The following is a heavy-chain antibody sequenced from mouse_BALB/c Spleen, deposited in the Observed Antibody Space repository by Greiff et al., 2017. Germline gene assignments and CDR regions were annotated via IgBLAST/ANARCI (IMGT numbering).Heavy chain of an antibody. V-gene: IGHV1-67*01. CDR2: ISTYYGNT. CDR3: ARGGLRRGYYFDY. CDR1: GYTFTDYA. Sequence: QVQLQQSGPELVRPGVSVKISCKGSGYTFTDYAMHWVKQSHAKSLEWIGVISTYYGNTNYNQKFKGKATMTVDKSSSTAYMELARLTSEDSAIYYCARGGLRRGYYFDYWGQGTTLTVSS. J-gene: IGHJ2*01. D-gene: IGHD2-4*01.